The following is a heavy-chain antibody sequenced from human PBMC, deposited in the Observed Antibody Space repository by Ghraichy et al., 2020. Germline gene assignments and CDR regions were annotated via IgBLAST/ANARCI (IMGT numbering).Heavy chain of an antibody. J-gene: IGHJ4*02. Sequence: GSLRLSCTVSGGSIYSFYWSWLRQPAGKGPEWLGRIYPSGSTNYNPSLGSRITMSVDTSKNQFSLKLTSVTAADTAMYYCARDTYGHFWGQGTLVTVSS. CDR3: ARDTYGHF. D-gene: IGHD3-10*01. CDR2: IYPSGST. V-gene: IGHV4-4*07. CDR1: GGSIYSFY.